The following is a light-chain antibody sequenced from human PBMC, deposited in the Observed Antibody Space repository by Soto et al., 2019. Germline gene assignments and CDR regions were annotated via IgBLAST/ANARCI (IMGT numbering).Light chain of an antibody. CDR2: KAS. J-gene: IGKJ4*01. V-gene: IGKV1-5*03. CDR1: QSINSR. Sequence: DIQLTQSPSTLSASVGDRVTITCRASQSINSRLAWYQQKPGKAPKLLVYKASSLESGGPSRFSGSGSGTEFSLTISTLQPDDFATYYCQQYDAYPLTFGGGTKVEI. CDR3: QQYDAYPLT.